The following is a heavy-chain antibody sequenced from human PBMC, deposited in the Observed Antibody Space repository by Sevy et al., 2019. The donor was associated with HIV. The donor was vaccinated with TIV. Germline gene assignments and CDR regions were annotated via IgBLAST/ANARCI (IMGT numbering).Heavy chain of an antibody. Sequence: GGSLRLSCAASGFTFSNYWMSWVRQAPGKGLECVANINQDGSEKYYLDSVKGRFIVSRDNAKNSLYLQMNSLRAEDSAVYYCARGQKTGSKPDDVDSWGQGTLVTVSS. V-gene: IGHV3-7*01. CDR3: ARGQKTGSKPDDVDS. D-gene: IGHD1-7*01. CDR2: INQDGSEK. J-gene: IGHJ4*02. CDR1: GFTFSNYW.